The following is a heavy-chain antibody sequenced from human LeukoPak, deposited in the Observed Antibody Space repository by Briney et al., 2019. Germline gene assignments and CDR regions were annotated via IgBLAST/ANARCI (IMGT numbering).Heavy chain of an antibody. CDR3: ASTNSNDAFDI. CDR1: GGSISSYY. D-gene: IGHD4-23*01. V-gene: IGHV4-59*01. J-gene: IGHJ3*02. CDR2: IYYSGST. Sequence: SETLSLTCTVSGGSISSYYWSWIRQPPGKGLEWIGYIYYSGSTNYNPSLESRVTISVDTSKNQFSLKLSSVTAADTAVYYCASTNSNDAFDIWGQGTMVTVSS.